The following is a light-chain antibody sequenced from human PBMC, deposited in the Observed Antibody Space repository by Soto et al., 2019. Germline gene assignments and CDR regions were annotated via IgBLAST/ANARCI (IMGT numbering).Light chain of an antibody. CDR2: TTK. V-gene: IGLV8-61*01. J-gene: IGLJ3*02. CDR3: GLYVGAGIWV. CDR1: SGSVSTDNY. Sequence: QTVVTQEPALSVSPGGTVTLTCSLTSGSVSTDNYASWFQQTPGQAPRTLISTTKSRSSGAPARFTGSVLGNKAALTITGSQAVDESFYYCGLYVGAGIWVFGGGTKLTVL.